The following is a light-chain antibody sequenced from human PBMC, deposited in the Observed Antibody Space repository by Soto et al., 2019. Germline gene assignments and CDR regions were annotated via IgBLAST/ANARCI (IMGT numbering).Light chain of an antibody. CDR2: STN. CDR3: AAWDDTLSVWV. Sequence: QSVLTQPPSTSGTPGQRVTISCSGSRSNIGRSTVNWYQQLPGTAPKVPVYSTNQRPSGVPDRFSGSKSGTSASLAISGLQSEDEADYYCAAWDDTLSVWVFGGGTQLTVL. CDR1: RSNIGRST. V-gene: IGLV1-44*01. J-gene: IGLJ3*02.